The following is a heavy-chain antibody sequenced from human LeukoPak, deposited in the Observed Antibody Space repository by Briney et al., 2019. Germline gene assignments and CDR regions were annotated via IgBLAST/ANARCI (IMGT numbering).Heavy chain of an antibody. D-gene: IGHD2-2*01. V-gene: IGHV3-33*01. J-gene: IGHJ3*02. CDR1: GFTFSSYG. Sequence: GRSLRLSWAASGFTFSSYGMHWVRQAPGKGLEWVAVIWFDGSIKYYADSVKGRFTISRDNSRNTLFLQMNSLRAEDTAVYYCASYMRAFDIWGQGTMVTVSS. CDR2: IWFDGSIK. CDR3: ASYMRAFDI.